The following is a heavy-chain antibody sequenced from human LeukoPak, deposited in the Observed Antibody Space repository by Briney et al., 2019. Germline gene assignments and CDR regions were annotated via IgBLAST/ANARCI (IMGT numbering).Heavy chain of an antibody. V-gene: IGHV3-48*03. CDR2: ISSSGSTI. J-gene: IGHJ4*02. CDR1: GFTFSSYE. CDR3: ARDSVVNLDY. D-gene: IGHD4-23*01. Sequence: GGSLRLSCAASGFTFSSYEMNWVRQAPGKGLEWVSYISSSGSTIYYADSVKGRFTIFRDNAKNSLYLQMNSLRAEDTAVYYCARDSVVNLDYWGQGTLVTVSS.